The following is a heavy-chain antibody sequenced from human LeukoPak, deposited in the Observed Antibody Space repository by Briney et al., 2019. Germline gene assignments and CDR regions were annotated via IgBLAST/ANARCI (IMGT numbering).Heavy chain of an antibody. D-gene: IGHD2-2*01. CDR1: GYTFTSYD. CDR2: MNANSGGT. CDR3: ASLGYCSSTSCSRGGPYFDY. Sequence: ASVRVSSKASGYTFTSYDINWGRQAPGEGGGWVGWMNANSGGTNYAQKFQGRVTMTRHTSISTAYMELSRLRSDDTAVYYCASLGYCSSTSCSRGGPYFDYWGQGTLVTVSS. J-gene: IGHJ4*02. V-gene: IGHV1-2*02.